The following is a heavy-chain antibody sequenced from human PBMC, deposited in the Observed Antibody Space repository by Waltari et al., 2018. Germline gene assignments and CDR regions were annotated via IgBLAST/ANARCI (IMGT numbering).Heavy chain of an antibody. D-gene: IGHD2-2*01. J-gene: IGHJ3*02. CDR1: GYSFTSYW. CDR2: SYPGDSDT. V-gene: IGHV5-51*03. Sequence: EVQLVQSGAEVKKPGASMKISCKGSGYSFTSYWMGWVRQMPGKGLEWMGISYPGDSDTRYSPSFQSQVTISADKSISTAYLQWGSLKASDTAMYYCARRNRREGTNAFDIWGQGTMVTVSS. CDR3: ARRNRREGTNAFDI.